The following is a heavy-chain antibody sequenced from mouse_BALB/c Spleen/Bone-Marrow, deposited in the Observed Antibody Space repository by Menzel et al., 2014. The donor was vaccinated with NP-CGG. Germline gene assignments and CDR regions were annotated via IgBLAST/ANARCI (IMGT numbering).Heavy chain of an antibody. CDR1: GIDLSNFP. V-gene: IGHV5-6-5*01. J-gene: IGHJ3*02. Sequence: LEESGGRLVTPGTPLTLTCTVSGIDLSNFPMGWVRQAPGEGLEWIGIINSDSDTYYASWAKGRFTISXTSSTTMDLKMTSPTTEDTATYFCARGGSSYYAWYYFSLWGQGTLVTVS. CDR2: INSDSDT. CDR3: ARGGSSYYAWYYFSL. D-gene: IGHD1-1*01.